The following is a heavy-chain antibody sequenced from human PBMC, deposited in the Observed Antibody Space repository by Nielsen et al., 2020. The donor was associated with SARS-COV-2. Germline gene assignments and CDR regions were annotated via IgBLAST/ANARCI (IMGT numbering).Heavy chain of an antibody. CDR2: ISGSGGST. CDR3: ANNPLYSSPSYYYYGMDV. D-gene: IGHD6-6*01. V-gene: IGHV3-23*01. CDR1: GFTFSSYA. J-gene: IGHJ6*02. Sequence: GESLKISCAASGFTFSSYAMSWVRQAPGKGLEWVSAISGSGGSTYYADSVKGRFTISRDNSKNTLYLQMNSLRAEDTAVYYCANNPLYSSPSYYYYGMDVWGQGTTVTVSS.